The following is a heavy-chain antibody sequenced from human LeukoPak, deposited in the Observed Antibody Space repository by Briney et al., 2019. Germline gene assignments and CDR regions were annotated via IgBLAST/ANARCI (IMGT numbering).Heavy chain of an antibody. Sequence: AGSLRLPCAAPGFTFRDYCMPWVRQAPGQGLVWVSRIDLAGEYTTYADSVKGRFTISRDNAKNTLYLQMNSLRAEDTAVYYCASGNSHAFDIWGQGTMVTVSS. J-gene: IGHJ3*02. CDR2: IDLAGEYT. CDR3: ASGNSHAFDI. CDR1: GFTFRDYC. V-gene: IGHV3-74*01.